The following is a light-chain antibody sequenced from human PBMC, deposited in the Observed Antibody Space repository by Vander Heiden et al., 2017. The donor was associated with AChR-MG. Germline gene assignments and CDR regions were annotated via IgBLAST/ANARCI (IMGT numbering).Light chain of an antibody. CDR3: QSYDSSLSGSV. J-gene: IGLJ3*02. V-gene: IGLV1-40*01. CDR2: GNS. CDR1: SSHIGAGYE. Sequence: QSVLTQPPSVSGAPGQRVTISCTGSSSHIGAGYEVHWYQQLPGTAPKLLIYGNSNRPSGVPDRFSGSKSGTSASLAITGLQAEDEADYYCQSYDSSLSGSVFGGGTKLTVL.